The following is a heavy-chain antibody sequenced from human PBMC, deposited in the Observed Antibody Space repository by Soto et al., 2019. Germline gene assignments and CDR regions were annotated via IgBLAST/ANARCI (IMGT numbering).Heavy chain of an antibody. J-gene: IGHJ4*02. CDR1: GGSITSYY. CDR3: ASVKNWKDFDY. CDR2: IYYSGST. D-gene: IGHD1-1*01. V-gene: IGHV4-59*01. Sequence: SETLSLSFPVSGGSITSYYWSWIRQPPGKGLEWIGYIYYSGSTNYNPSLKSRVTISVDTSNNQFSLKLSSVTAADTAVYYCASVKNWKDFDYWGQGTLVTVS.